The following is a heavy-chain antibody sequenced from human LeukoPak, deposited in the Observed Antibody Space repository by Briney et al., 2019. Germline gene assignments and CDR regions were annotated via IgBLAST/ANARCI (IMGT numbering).Heavy chain of an antibody. V-gene: IGHV6-1*01. CDR3: ARKEFGDFQLWFDP. CDR1: GDSVSSNSAT. D-gene: IGHD3-10*01. J-gene: IGHJ5*02. CDR2: TYYRSNWYN. Sequence: SQTLSLTCAISGDSVSSNSATWNWIRQSPSRGLEWLGRTYYRSNWYNDYAVGVKNRITTSPDTSKNQFSLRLNSVTPEDTAVYYCARKEFGDFQLWFDPWGQGTLVTVSS.